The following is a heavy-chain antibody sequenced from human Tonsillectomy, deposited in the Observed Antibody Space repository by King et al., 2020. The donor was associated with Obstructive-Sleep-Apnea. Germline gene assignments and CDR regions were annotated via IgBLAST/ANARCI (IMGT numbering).Heavy chain of an antibody. CDR2: ISYTGTT. CDR1: GGSISHYY. CDR3: ARHDNNGDYVF. D-gene: IGHD4-17*01. J-gene: IGHJ4*02. V-gene: IGHV4-59*08. Sequence: VQLQESGPGLATPSETLSLTCTVSGGSISHYYWGWIRQPPGKGLDWIGYISYTGTTNYNPSLKSRVTISIDKSKNHLSLKLTYVTAAETAVYYCARHDNNGDYVFWGQGTLVTVSS.